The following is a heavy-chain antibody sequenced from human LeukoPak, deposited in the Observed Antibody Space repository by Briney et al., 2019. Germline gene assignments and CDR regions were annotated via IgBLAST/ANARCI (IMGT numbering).Heavy chain of an antibody. V-gene: IGHV3-48*02. CDR2: ISSMSTTI. CDR3: ATLGYGMDV. CDR1: GFTFSSYG. Sequence: PGGSLRLSCAASGFTFSSYGMHWVRQAPGRGLEWVSFISSMSTTIYNADSVKGRFTISRDNARNSLFLQMNSLRDEDTAVYYCATLGYGMDVWGQGTTVTVS. J-gene: IGHJ6*02.